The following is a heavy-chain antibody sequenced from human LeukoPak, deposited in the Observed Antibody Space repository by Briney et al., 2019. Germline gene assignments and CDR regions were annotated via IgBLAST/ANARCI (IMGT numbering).Heavy chain of an antibody. CDR2: INHSGST. D-gene: IGHD1-26*01. V-gene: IGHV4-34*01. Sequence: RTSETLSLTCAVYGGSFSGYYWSWIRQPPGKGLEWIGEINHSGSTNYNPSLKSRVTISVDTSKNQFSLKLSSVTAADTAVYYCARDYYPPYWFDPWGQGTLVTVSS. CDR1: GGSFSGYY. J-gene: IGHJ5*02. CDR3: ARDYYPPYWFDP.